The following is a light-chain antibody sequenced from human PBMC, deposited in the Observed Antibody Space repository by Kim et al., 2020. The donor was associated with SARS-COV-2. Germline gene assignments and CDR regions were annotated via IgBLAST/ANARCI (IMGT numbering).Light chain of an antibody. Sequence: PEKSARVSWGGNSSGSKGVPWYRQKSGQAPVLVIYYDSDRPSGIPERFSGSNSGNTATLTISRVEAGDEADYYCQVWDSSSDHRVVFGGGTQLTVL. CDR3: QVWDSSSDHRVV. CDR1: SSGSKG. V-gene: IGLV3-21*04. CDR2: YDS. J-gene: IGLJ2*01.